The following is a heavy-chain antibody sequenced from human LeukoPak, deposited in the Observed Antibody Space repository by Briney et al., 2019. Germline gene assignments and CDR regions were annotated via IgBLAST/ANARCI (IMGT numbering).Heavy chain of an antibody. CDR1: GFTFDDYA. J-gene: IGHJ6*03. CDR2: ISWDGGST. V-gene: IGHV3-43D*03. D-gene: IGHD6-19*01. Sequence: GGSLRLSCAASGFTFDDYAMHWVRQAPGKGLEWVSLISWDGGSTYYADSVKGRFTISGDNSKNALYLQMNSLRAEDTAVYYCAKDEQWLVFYYYYYYMDVWGKGTTVTISS. CDR3: AKDEQWLVFYYYYYYMDV.